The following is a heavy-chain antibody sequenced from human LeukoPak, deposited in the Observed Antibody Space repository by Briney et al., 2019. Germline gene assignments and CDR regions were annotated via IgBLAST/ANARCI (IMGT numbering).Heavy chain of an antibody. D-gene: IGHD2-15*01. V-gene: IGHV3-23*01. CDR1: GFTFSSYA. J-gene: IGHJ6*02. Sequence: PGGSLRLSCAASGFTFSSYAMSWVRQAPEKGLEWVSTISDNGGDTYYADSVKGRFTIFRDNSKNTLSLQMNSLRAEDTAIYYCAKRIPFKRYYYYGMDVWGQRTTVTVSS. CDR3: AKRIPFKRYYYYGMDV. CDR2: ISDNGGDT.